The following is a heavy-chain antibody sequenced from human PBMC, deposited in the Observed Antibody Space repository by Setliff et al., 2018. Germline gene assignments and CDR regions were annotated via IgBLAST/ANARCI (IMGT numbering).Heavy chain of an antibody. CDR3: RYWSGYYNNDY. CDR1: GGSFTNYY. D-gene: IGHD3-3*01. V-gene: IGHV4-34*01. CDR2: INHSGST. Sequence: LSLTCTVYGGSFTNYYWGWIRQSPGKGLEWIGEINHSGSTNYNPSLKSRLTISVDASTNQLSLKLYSVTAADTAVYYCRYWSGYYNNDYWGQGTLVTVSS. J-gene: IGHJ4*02.